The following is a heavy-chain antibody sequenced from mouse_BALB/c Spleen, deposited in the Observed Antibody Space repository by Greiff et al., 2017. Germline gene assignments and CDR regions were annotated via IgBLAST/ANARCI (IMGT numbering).Heavy chain of an antibody. Sequence: EVNLMESGPELVKPGASVKMSCKASGYSFTSYVMHWVKQKPGQGLEWIGYINPYNDGTKYNEKFKGKATLTSDKSSSTAYMELSSLTSEDAAVYYCARGGYYYFDYWGRGTTLTVSS. J-gene: IGHJ2*01. CDR3: ARGGYYYFDY. D-gene: IGHD2-3*01. V-gene: IGHV1-14*01. CDR1: GYSFTSYV. CDR2: INPYNDGT.